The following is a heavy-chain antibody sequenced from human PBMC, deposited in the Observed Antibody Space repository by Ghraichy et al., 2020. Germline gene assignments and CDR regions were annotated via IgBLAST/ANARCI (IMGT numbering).Heavy chain of an antibody. J-gene: IGHJ5*02. CDR1: GGSISSGSYY. D-gene: IGHD6-13*01. V-gene: IGHV4-61*02. Sequence: SQTLSLTCTVSGGSISSGSYYWSWIRQPAGKGLEWIGRIYTSGSTNYNPSLKSRVTISVDTSKNQFSLKLSSVTAADTAVYYCARDGYSSSWSFTRWSWFDPWGQGTLVTVSS. CDR3: ARDGYSSSWSFTRWSWFDP. CDR2: IYTSGST.